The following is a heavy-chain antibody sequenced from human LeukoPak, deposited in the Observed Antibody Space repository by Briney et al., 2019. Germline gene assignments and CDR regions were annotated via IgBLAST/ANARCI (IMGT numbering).Heavy chain of an antibody. CDR3: ARDAGGAWPFDY. Sequence: GGPLRLSCAASGFTFSSYWMHWVRQPPGKGLVWVSRIKSDGSTTTYADSVKGRFTISRDNAKNTLYVQMNSLRADDTATYYCARDAGGAWPFDYWGQGTRVIVSS. D-gene: IGHD4-17*01. V-gene: IGHV3-74*01. CDR1: GFTFSSYW. CDR2: IKSDGSTT. J-gene: IGHJ4*02.